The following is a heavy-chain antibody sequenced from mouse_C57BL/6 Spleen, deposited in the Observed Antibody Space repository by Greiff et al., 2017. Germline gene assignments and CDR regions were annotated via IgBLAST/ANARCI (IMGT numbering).Heavy chain of an antibody. J-gene: IGHJ2*01. D-gene: IGHD1-1*01. CDR3: ARGGTTVPFDY. V-gene: IGHV1-82*01. CDR2: IYPGDGDT. CDR1: GYAFSSSW. Sequence: QVQLQQSGPELVKPGASVKISCKASGYAFSSSWMNWVKQRPGKGLEWIGRIYPGDGDTNYNGKFKGKATLTADKSSSTAYMQLSSLTSEDSAVYFCARGGTTVPFDYWGQGTTLTVSS.